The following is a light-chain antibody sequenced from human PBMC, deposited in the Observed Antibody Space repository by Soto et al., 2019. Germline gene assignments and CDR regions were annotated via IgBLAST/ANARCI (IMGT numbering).Light chain of an antibody. CDR3: QQRSNWPVT. J-gene: IGKJ2*01. CDR1: QSVSSY. Sequence: EIVLTQSPATLSLSPGERATLSCRASQSVSSYLAWYQQKPGQAPRFLIYDASNRATGIPARFSGSGSGTDFTLTISSLETEDSADYYCQQRSNWPVTFGQGTKLEIK. CDR2: DAS. V-gene: IGKV3-11*01.